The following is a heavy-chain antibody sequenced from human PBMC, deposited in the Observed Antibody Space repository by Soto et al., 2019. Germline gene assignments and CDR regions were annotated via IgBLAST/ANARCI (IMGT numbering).Heavy chain of an antibody. J-gene: IGHJ4*02. Sequence: GGSLRLSCAASGFTFSNYAVTWVRQAPGKGLEWVSTISGSGGSTYYADSVKGRFTISRDNSKNTLYLQMNSLRAEDTAVYYCARTLYHESSPYRHFDSWGQGTLVTVSS. CDR2: ISGSGGST. CDR3: ARTLYHESSPYRHFDS. CDR1: GFTFSNYA. V-gene: IGHV3-23*01. D-gene: IGHD3-22*01.